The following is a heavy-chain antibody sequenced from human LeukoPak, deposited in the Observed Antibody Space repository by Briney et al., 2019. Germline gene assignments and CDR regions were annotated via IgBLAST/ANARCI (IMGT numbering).Heavy chain of an antibody. CDR1: GFTFTSYA. V-gene: IGHV3-23*01. J-gene: IGHJ2*01. CDR2: IGGSGGST. D-gene: IGHD3-22*01. Sequence: PGGSLRLSCAASGFTFTSYAMSWVRQAPGKGLEWVSAIGGSGGSTYYADSVKGRFTISRDNSKNTLYLQMNSLRAEDTAVYYCAREGYSSGYWPTPRATGYFDLWGRGTLVTVSS. CDR3: AREGYSSGYWPTPRATGYFDL.